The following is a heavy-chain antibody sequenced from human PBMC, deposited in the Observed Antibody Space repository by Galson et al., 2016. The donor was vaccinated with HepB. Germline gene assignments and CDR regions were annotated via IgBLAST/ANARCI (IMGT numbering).Heavy chain of an antibody. CDR1: GYTFSVNA. Sequence: SVKVSCKASGYTFSVNALHWVRQAPGQSLEWMGWIHTGNGNTKYSTQLEGRVTITMDTSASTAHMELSSLTSEDTAFYYCAGGVHGSGTNWFDSWGQGTLVTVSS. V-gene: IGHV1-3*04. J-gene: IGHJ5*01. CDR3: AGGVHGSGTNWFDS. D-gene: IGHD3-10*01. CDR2: IHTGNGNT.